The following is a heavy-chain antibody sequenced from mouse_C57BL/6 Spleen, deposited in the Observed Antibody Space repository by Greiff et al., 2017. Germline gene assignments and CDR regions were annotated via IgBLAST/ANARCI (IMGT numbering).Heavy chain of an antibody. CDR1: GYTFTSYW. Sequence: VTLQQSGAELVKPGASVKLSCKASGYTFTSYWMHWVKTRPGQGLEWIGMIHPNSGSTNYNEKFKSKATLTVDKSSSTAYMQLSSLASEDSAVYYCSTSYSNYRYWYFDVWGTGTTVTVSS. J-gene: IGHJ1*03. CDR3: STSYSNYRYWYFDV. D-gene: IGHD2-5*01. V-gene: IGHV1-64*01. CDR2: IHPNSGST.